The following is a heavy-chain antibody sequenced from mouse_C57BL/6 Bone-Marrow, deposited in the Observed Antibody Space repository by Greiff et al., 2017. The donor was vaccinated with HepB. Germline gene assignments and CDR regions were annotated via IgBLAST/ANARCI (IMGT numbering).Heavy chain of an antibody. CDR1: GYTFTSYW. V-gene: IGHV1-55*01. CDR3: ARNYGSSIYYFDD. J-gene: IGHJ2*01. D-gene: IGHD1-1*01. Sequence: VQLQQPGAELVKPGASVKMSCKASGYTFTSYWITWVKQRPGQGLEWIGDIYPGSGSTNYNEKFKSKATLTVDTSSSTAYMQLSSLTSEDSAVYYCARNYGSSIYYFDDWGQGTTLTVSS. CDR2: IYPGSGST.